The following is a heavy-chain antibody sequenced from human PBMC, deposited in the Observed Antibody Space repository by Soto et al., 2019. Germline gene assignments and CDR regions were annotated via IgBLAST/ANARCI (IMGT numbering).Heavy chain of an antibody. J-gene: IGHJ4*02. CDR1: GYPFTSYA. D-gene: IGHD2-15*01. CDR2: INASNGNT. V-gene: IGHV1-3*01. CDR3: ARRGQYSLREWDY. Sequence: ASVKVSCKASGYPFTSYAMHWVRQAPGQRLEWMGWINASNGNTKYSQKFQGRVTITRDTSASTAYMELSSLRSEDTALYYGARRGQYSLREWDYWGQRTLVAVSS.